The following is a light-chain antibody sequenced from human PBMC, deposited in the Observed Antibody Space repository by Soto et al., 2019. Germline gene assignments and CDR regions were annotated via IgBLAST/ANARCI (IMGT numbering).Light chain of an antibody. CDR3: CSYAGSDTYVV. CDR2: DVT. V-gene: IGLV2-11*01. CDR1: SSDIGAYNY. Sequence: QSALTQPRSVSGSLGQSVTISCTGTSSDIGAYNYVSWYQHHPGKAPRLMIYDVTKRPSGVPDHFAGSKSGNTASLTISGLQTEDEADHYCCSYAGSDTYVVFGGGTKLTVL. J-gene: IGLJ2*01.